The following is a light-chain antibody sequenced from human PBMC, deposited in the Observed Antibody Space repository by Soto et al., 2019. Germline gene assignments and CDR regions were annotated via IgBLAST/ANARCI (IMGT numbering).Light chain of an antibody. CDR3: QQYNNWPQT. V-gene: IGKV3-15*01. CDR2: GAS. Sequence: EIVLTQSPATLSLSPWEIATLSCRASQSVSSNLAWYQQKPGQAPRLLIYGASTRATGIPARFSGSGSGTEFTLTISSLQSEDFAVYYCQQYNNWPQTFGQGTKVDIK. CDR1: QSVSSN. J-gene: IGKJ1*01.